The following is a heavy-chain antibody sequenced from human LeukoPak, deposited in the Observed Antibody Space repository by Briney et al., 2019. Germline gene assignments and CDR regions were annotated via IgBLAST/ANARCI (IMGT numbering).Heavy chain of an antibody. Sequence: ASVKLSCKASAYTFTSYGISCGPQAPGQRLEWMGWISAYNGNTNYAQKLQGRVTMTTDTSTSTAYMELRSLRSDDTAVYYCARAHRAEAVAATYWGQGTLVTVSS. V-gene: IGHV1-18*04. CDR3: ARAHRAEAVAATY. J-gene: IGHJ4*02. CDR1: AYTFTSYG. CDR2: ISAYNGNT. D-gene: IGHD6-19*01.